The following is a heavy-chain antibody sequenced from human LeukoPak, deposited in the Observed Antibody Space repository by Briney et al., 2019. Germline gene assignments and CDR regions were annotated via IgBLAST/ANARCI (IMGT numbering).Heavy chain of an antibody. CDR3: AREGYDAFDI. J-gene: IGHJ3*02. V-gene: IGHV3-30-3*01. D-gene: IGHD2-15*01. CDR1: GFTFSSYA. Sequence: GGSLRLSCAASGFTFSSYAMHWVRQAPGKGLEWVAVISYDGSNKYYADSVKGRFTISRDNSKNTLYLQMNSLRAEDTAVYYCAREGYDAFDIWGQGTMVTVSS. CDR2: ISYDGSNK.